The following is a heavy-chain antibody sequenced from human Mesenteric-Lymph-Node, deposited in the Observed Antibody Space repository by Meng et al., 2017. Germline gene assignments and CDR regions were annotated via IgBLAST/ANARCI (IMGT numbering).Heavy chain of an antibody. D-gene: IGHD2-15*01. CDR3: ATIEEGYCSRGSCSNFDY. Sequence: ASVKVSCKPSGYTFTAYWLHWVRQAPGQGLDWMGRIDPRSGGTQYAQNFQGRVTMTRDTSISTAYMDLSRLSSDDTAVYYCATIEEGYCSRGSCSNFDYWGQGTLVTVSS. CDR1: GYTFTAYW. CDR2: IDPRSGGT. J-gene: IGHJ4*02. V-gene: IGHV1-2*06.